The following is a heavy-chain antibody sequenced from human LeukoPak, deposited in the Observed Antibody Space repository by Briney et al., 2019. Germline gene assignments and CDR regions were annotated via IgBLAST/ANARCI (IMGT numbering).Heavy chain of an antibody. V-gene: IGHV3-30*01. CDR2: ISYDGRNQ. Sequence: PGGSLRLSCAASGFTFNNYPMHWVRRAPGKGLEWVALISYDGRNQFFAESVKGRFRISRDNFNNILFLQMNTLRPEDTAVYYCARRRGSSFDYWGQGIVVTVSS. D-gene: IGHD6-6*01. J-gene: IGHJ4*02. CDR1: GFTFNNYP. CDR3: ARRRGSSFDY.